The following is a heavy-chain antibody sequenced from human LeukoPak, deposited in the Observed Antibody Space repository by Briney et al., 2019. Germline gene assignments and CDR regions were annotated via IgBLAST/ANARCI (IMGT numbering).Heavy chain of an antibody. V-gene: IGHV3-23*01. J-gene: IGHJ5*02. D-gene: IGHD2-8*01. Sequence: GGSLRLSCAASGFTISDYVMSWVRQAPGKGLEWVSSISSGAGSTYYADSVKGRVTISRNNFKDTLYLQMNSLRAEDTAIYYCVRMGGGAVPFPWGQGTLVTVSS. CDR1: GFTISDYV. CDR3: VRMGGGAVPFP. CDR2: ISSGAGST.